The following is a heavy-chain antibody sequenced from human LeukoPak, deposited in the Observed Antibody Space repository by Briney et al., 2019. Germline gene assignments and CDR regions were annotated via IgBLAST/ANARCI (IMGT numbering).Heavy chain of an antibody. CDR3: ARGASWQTYYYCYMDV. V-gene: IGHV1-2*02. CDR2: IIPNSGGT. J-gene: IGHJ6*03. Sequence: GASVKVSCKASGYTFTGYYMHWVRQAPGQGLEWMGWIIPNSGGTNYAQNFQGNVTMTTDTSISTAYMELSRLRSDDTAVYYCARGASWQTYYYCYMDVWGKGTTVTVSS. D-gene: IGHD2-2*01. CDR1: GYTFTGYY.